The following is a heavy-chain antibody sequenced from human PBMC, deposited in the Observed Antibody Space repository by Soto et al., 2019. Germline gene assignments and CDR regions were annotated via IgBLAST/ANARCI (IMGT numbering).Heavy chain of an antibody. Sequence: GGSLRLSCVASEFTFNVFVMHWVRQAPGKGLEWVANIKQGGNEKFYVDSVKGRFTISRDNAKKSLFLQMNSLRPEDTAVYYCVGALTYEVPYYYYGMDVWGQGTTVTVSS. CDR3: VGALTYEVPYYYYGMDV. D-gene: IGHD3-16*01. V-gene: IGHV3-7*01. CDR2: IKQGGNEK. CDR1: EFTFNVFV. J-gene: IGHJ6*02.